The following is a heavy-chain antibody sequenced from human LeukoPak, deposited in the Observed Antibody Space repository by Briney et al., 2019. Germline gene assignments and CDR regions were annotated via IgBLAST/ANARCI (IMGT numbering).Heavy chain of an antibody. Sequence: SETLSLTCAVYGGSFSGYYWSWIRQPPGKGLEWIGEINHSGSTNYTPSLKSRVTISVDTSKNQFSLKLSSVTAADTAVYYCARSDRHYYYYYMDVWGKGTTVTVSS. CDR2: INHSGST. CDR1: GGSFSGYY. V-gene: IGHV4-34*01. J-gene: IGHJ6*03. D-gene: IGHD3-22*01. CDR3: ARSDRHYYYYYMDV.